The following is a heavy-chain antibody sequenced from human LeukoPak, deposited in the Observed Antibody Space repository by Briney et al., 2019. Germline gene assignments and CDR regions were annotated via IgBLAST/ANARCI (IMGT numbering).Heavy chain of an antibody. CDR1: GGTFSSYA. D-gene: IGHD3-3*01. CDR3: ARVITIFGVERDY. V-gene: IGHV1-69*05. CDR2: IIPIFGTA. Sequence: SVKVSCKASGGTFSSYAISWVRQAPGQGLEWMGRIIPIFGTANYAQKFQGRVTITTDESTSTAYMELSSLRSEDTAVYYCARVITIFGVERDYWGQGTLVTVSS. J-gene: IGHJ4*02.